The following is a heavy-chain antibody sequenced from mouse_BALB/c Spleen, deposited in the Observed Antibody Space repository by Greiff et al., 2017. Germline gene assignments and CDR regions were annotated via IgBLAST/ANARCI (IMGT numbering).Heavy chain of an antibody. Sequence: QVQLQQSGAELAKPGASVKMSCKASGYTFTSYWMHWVKQRPGQGLEWIGYINPSTGYTEYNQKFKDKATLTADKSSSTAYMQLSSLTSEDSAVYDCAPITTARYFDVWGAGTTVTVSS. CDR3: APITTARYFDV. CDR2: INPSTGYT. CDR1: GYTFTSYW. J-gene: IGHJ1*01. D-gene: IGHD1-2*01. V-gene: IGHV1-7*01.